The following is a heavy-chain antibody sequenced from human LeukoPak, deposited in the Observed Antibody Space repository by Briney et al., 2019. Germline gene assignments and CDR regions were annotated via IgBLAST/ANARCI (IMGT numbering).Heavy chain of an antibody. Sequence: GGSLRLSCGASGFTFSDYYMSWIRQAPERGLEWIAFIDRSGSAISYADSVKGRFTISRDNAKNSLYLEMDSLRAEDTAVYYCATSNPSLDCWGQGTLVTVSS. CDR3: ATSNPSLDC. V-gene: IGHV3-11*01. CDR2: IDRSGSAI. CDR1: GFTFSDYY. J-gene: IGHJ4*01. D-gene: IGHD1-14*01.